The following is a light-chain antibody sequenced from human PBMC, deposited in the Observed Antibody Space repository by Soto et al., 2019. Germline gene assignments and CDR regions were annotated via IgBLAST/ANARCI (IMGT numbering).Light chain of an antibody. CDR2: DAS. CDR3: QQRSNWLT. CDR1: QSVSSY. V-gene: IGKV3-11*01. J-gene: IGKJ4*01. Sequence: EIVMTQSPATLSVSPGERATLSCRVSQSVSSYLAWYQQKPGQAPRLLIYDASNRATGIPARFSGSGSGTDFTLTISSLEPEDFAVYYCQQRSNWLTFGGGTKVDIK.